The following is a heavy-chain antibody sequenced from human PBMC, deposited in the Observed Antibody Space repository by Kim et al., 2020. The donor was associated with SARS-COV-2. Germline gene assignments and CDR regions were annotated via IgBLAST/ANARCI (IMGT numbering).Heavy chain of an antibody. Sequence: GGSLRLSCAASGFTFGDYAMHWVRQAPGKGLEWVSGISWNSGSIGYADSVKGRFTISRDNAKNSLYLQMNSLRAEDTALYYCAKDMIARMFGYYFDYWGQGTLVTVSS. D-gene: IGHD6-6*01. J-gene: IGHJ4*02. CDR2: ISWNSGSI. CDR3: AKDMIARMFGYYFDY. CDR1: GFTFGDYA. V-gene: IGHV3-9*01.